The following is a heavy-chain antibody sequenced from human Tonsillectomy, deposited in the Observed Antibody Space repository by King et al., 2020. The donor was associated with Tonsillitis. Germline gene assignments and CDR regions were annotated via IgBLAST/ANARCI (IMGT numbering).Heavy chain of an antibody. CDR3: ARRNERGYSYGFNWFDS. CDR1: GSNFTSYW. CDR2: IYPGDSDT. V-gene: IGHV5-51*03. J-gene: IGHJ5*01. Sequence: VQLVESRAEVKKPGESLKISCKGSGSNFTSYWIGWVRQMPGKGLEWMGIIYPGDSDTRYSPSFQGQVTISADKSISTAYLQWSSLKASDTAMYYCARRNERGYSYGFNWFDSWGQGTLVTVSS. D-gene: IGHD5-18*01.